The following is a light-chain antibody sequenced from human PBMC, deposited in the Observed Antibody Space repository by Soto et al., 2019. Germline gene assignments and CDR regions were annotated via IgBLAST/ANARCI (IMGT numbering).Light chain of an antibody. CDR3: QQRSNWPLT. Sequence: EIVLTQSPATLSLAPGERATLSCRTSQRVSSYLAWYQQKPGQAPRLLINDAFNRATGIPARFSGSGSGTDFTLTISSLEPEDFAVYYCQQRSNWPLTFGGGTKVEIK. V-gene: IGKV3-11*01. CDR2: DAF. J-gene: IGKJ4*01. CDR1: QRVSSY.